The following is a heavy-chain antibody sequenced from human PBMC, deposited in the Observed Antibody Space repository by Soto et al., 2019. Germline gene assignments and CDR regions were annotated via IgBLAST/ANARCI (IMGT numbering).Heavy chain of an antibody. CDR2: INHSGST. V-gene: IGHV4-39*07. CDR1: GGSVSSGSYY. Sequence: SETLSLTCTVSGGSVSSGSYYWSWIRQPPGKGLEWIGEINHSGSTNYNPSLKSRVTISVDTSKNQFSLELSSVTAADTAVYYCARAYMTTVIDYWGQGTLVTVSS. D-gene: IGHD4-17*01. CDR3: ARAYMTTVIDY. J-gene: IGHJ4*02.